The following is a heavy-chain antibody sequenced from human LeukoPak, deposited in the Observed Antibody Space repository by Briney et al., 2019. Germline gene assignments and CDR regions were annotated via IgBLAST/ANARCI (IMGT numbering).Heavy chain of an antibody. J-gene: IGHJ6*03. CDR2: INHSGST. V-gene: IGHV4-34*01. CDR3: ARDPLGYYYMDV. D-gene: IGHD7-27*01. Sequence: SETLSLTCAVYGGSFSGYYWSWIRQPPGKGLEWIGEINHSGSTNYNPSLKSRVTISVDTSKNQFSLKLSSVTAADTAVYYCARDPLGYYYMDVWGKGTTVTISS. CDR1: GGSFSGYY.